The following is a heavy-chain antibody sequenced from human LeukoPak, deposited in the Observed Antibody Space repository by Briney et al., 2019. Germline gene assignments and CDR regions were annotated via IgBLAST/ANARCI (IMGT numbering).Heavy chain of an antibody. CDR1: GGSFSGYY. Sequence: KPSETLSLTCAVYGGSFSGYYWSWIRQPPGKGLEWIGEINHSGSTNYNPSLKSRVTISVDTSKNQFSLKLSSVTAADTAVYYCARGSDYDFWSGYRMPFDYWGQGTLVTVSS. CDR2: INHSGST. D-gene: IGHD3-3*01. J-gene: IGHJ4*02. CDR3: ARGSDYDFWSGYRMPFDY. V-gene: IGHV4-34*01.